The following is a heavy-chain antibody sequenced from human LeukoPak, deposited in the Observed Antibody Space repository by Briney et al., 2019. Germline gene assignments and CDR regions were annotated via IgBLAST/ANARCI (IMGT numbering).Heavy chain of an antibody. CDR3: AKDTGAYYYDSSDNHEPLSY. CDR1: GFTFSTYG. CDR2: ISYDGNKK. Sequence: GRSLRLSCAASGFTFSTYGMHWVRQAPGKGLEWVAVISYDGNKKYSADSVKGRFTISRDNSKNTLYLQMNSLRADDTAVYYCAKDTGAYYYDSSDNHEPLSYWGQGTLVTVSS. J-gene: IGHJ4*02. V-gene: IGHV3-30*18. D-gene: IGHD3-22*01.